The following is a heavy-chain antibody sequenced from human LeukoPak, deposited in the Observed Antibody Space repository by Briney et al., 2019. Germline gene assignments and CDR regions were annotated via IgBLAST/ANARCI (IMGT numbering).Heavy chain of an antibody. CDR1: GFTVSSNY. V-gene: IGHV3-53*01. CDR3: ASRDYYDSSGYSDAFDI. D-gene: IGHD3-22*01. Sequence: GGSPRLSCAASGFTVSSNYMSWVRQAPGKGLEWVSVIYSGGSTYYADSVKGRFTISRDNSKNTLYLQMNSLRAEDTAVYYCASRDYYDSSGYSDAFDIWGQGTMVTVSS. J-gene: IGHJ3*02. CDR2: IYSGGST.